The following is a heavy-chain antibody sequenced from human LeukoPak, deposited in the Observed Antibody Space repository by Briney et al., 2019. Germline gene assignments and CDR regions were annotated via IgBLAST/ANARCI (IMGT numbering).Heavy chain of an antibody. J-gene: IGHJ4*02. CDR2: INPNSGGT. Sequence: ASVKVSCKASGYTFTGYYMHWVRQAPGQGLEWMGWINPNSGGTNYAQKFQGRVTMTRDTSISTAYMELSRLRSDGTAVYYCASGSTMVRGVIIGPPPDYFDYWGQGTLVTVSS. V-gene: IGHV1-2*02. D-gene: IGHD3-10*01. CDR3: ASGSTMVRGVIIGPPPDYFDY. CDR1: GYTFTGYY.